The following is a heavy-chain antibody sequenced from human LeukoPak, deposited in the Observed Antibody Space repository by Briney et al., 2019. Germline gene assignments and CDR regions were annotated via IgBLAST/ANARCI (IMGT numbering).Heavy chain of an antibody. CDR1: GGSISSYY. Sequence: SETLSLTCTVSGGSISSYYWSWIRQPPGKGLEWIGYIYYNGSTNYNPSLKSRVTISVDTSKNQFSLKLTSVTAADTAMYYCVRDPRDSMVRGVRYGSDNWGQGTLVIVSS. V-gene: IGHV4-59*12. J-gene: IGHJ4*02. D-gene: IGHD3-10*01. CDR3: VRDPRDSMVRGVRYGSDN. CDR2: IYYNGST.